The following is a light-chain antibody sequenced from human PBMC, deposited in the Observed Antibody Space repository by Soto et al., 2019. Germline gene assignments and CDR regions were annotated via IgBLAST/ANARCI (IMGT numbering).Light chain of an antibody. CDR1: QSVSSY. Sequence: EIVLTQSPATLSLSPGERATLSCRASQSVSSYLAWYQQKPGQAPRLLIYDASNRATGIPARFSGSGSGTDFTLTISSLEPEDFAVYYCQQYYTFPLYTFGQGTKLEI. J-gene: IGKJ2*01. CDR2: DAS. V-gene: IGKV3-11*01. CDR3: QQYYTFPLYT.